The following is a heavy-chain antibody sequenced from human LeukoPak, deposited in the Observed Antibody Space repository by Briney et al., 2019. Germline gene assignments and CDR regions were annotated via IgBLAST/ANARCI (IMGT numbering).Heavy chain of an antibody. Sequence: PGGSLRLSCVASGSTFSSYSTNWVRQAPGKGLEWVSSISNSGASTDYADSVKGRFTISRDNAKNSLYLQMTSLRAEDTAVYYCARESRRYGSGSYPPDYWGRETLVTVSS. CDR1: GSTFSSYS. D-gene: IGHD3-10*01. J-gene: IGHJ4*02. CDR2: ISNSGAST. V-gene: IGHV3-21*06. CDR3: ARESRRYGSGSYPPDY.